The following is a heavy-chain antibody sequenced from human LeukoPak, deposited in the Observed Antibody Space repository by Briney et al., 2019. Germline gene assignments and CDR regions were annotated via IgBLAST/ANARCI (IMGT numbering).Heavy chain of an antibody. Sequence: ASVKVSCKASGYTFTSYYMHWVRQAPGQGLEWMGIINPSGGSTSYAQKLQGRVTMTRDMSTSTVYMELSSLRSEDTAVYYCARDQAVYDILAGYDAFDIWGQGTMVTVSS. CDR2: INPSGGST. CDR1: GYTFTSYY. V-gene: IGHV1-46*01. J-gene: IGHJ3*02. CDR3: ARDQAVYDILAGYDAFDI. D-gene: IGHD3-9*01.